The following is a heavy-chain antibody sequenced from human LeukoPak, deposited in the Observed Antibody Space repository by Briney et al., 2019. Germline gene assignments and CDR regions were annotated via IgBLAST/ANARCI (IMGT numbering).Heavy chain of an antibody. D-gene: IGHD2-2*03. J-gene: IGHJ4*02. CDR2: ISSSSSYI. Sequence: GGSLRLSCAASGFTFSSYSMNWVRQAPGKGLEWVSSISSSSSYIYYADSVKGRFTISRDNAKNSLYLQMNSLRAEDTAAYYCARDPKGGGYCSSTSCYGWGQGTLVTVSS. CDR1: GFTFSSYS. V-gene: IGHV3-21*01. CDR3: ARDPKGGGYCSSTSCYG.